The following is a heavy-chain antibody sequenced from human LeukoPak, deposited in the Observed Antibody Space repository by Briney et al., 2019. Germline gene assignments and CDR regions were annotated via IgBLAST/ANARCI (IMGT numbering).Heavy chain of an antibody. CDR2: IYYSGST. V-gene: IGHV4-61*01. CDR1: GDSVSSGTYY. J-gene: IGHJ4*02. D-gene: IGHD6-13*01. CDR3: ARDQAAAGMALPDY. Sequence: SETLSLTCTVSGDSVSSGTYYWSWIRQPPGKGLEWIGYIYYSGSTNYNPSLKSRVTISVDTSKNQFSLKLTSVTAADTAVYYCARDQAAAGMALPDYWGQGTLVTVSS.